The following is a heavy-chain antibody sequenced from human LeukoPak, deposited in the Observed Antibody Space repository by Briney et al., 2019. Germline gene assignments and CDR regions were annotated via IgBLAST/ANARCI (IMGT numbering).Heavy chain of an antibody. D-gene: IGHD3-10*01. CDR1: GFTFSTYA. Sequence: PGGSLRLSCAASGFTFSTYAMSWVRQAPGKELEWVSALNPNAVGTFYADSVKGRFTISRDNFKSMLFLHMNSLRAEDTAVYYCAKHVSTGNFDYWGQGTLVTVSS. J-gene: IGHJ4*02. CDR2: LNPNAVGT. V-gene: IGHV3-23*01. CDR3: AKHVSTGNFDY.